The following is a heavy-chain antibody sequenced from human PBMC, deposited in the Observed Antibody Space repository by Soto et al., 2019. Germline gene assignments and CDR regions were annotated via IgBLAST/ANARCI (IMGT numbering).Heavy chain of an antibody. D-gene: IGHD2-15*01. CDR2: MNPNSGNT. J-gene: IGHJ5*02. CDR1: GYTFTSYD. CDR3: ARCRYTRGGSCYGGWFDP. V-gene: IGHV1-8*01. Sequence: ASVKVSCKASGYTFTSYDINWVRQATGQGLEWMGWMNPNSGNTGYAQKFQGRVTMTRNTSISTAYMELSSLRSEDTAVYYCARCRYTRGGSCYGGWFDPWGQGTLVTVSS.